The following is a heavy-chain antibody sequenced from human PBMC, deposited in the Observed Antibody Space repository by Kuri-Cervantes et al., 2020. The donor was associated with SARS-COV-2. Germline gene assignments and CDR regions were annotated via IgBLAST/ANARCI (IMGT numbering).Heavy chain of an antibody. Sequence: SGKVSCKASVGTFSSYAISWVRQAPGQGLEWMGGIIPIFGTANYAQKFQGRVTITADKSTSTSYMELSSLRSEDTAVYYCAREWRENWFDPWGQGTLVTVSS. CDR1: VGTFSSYA. D-gene: IGHD1-26*01. CDR2: IIPIFGTA. J-gene: IGHJ5*02. V-gene: IGHV1-69*06. CDR3: AREWRENWFDP.